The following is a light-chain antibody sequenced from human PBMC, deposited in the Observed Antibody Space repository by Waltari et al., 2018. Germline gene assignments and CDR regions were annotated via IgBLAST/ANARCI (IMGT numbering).Light chain of an antibody. CDR3: ETWEPTTQV. CDR2: LEVSGSY. V-gene: IGLV4-60*03. CDR1: SGHSTSI. J-gene: IGLJ3*02. Sequence: QPVLTQSSSASASLGSSVKLTCTLSSGHSTSIIAWHQQQPGKAPRYLMKLEVSGSYNKGSGVPDRFSGSSSGADRYLTISNLQSEDEADYYCETWEPTTQVFGGGTKLTVL.